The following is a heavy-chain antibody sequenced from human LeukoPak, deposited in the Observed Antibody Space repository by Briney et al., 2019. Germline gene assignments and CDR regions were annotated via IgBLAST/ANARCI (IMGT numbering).Heavy chain of an antibody. Sequence: GGSLRLSCAASGFTFRSYAMTWVRQAPGKGLEWVSAVTGSGSSTYYADSVKGRFTISRDNSKNTLYLQMSSLRAEDTAIYYCAKSGSYDSSGPGAYWGREPWSPSP. CDR1: GFTFRSYA. V-gene: IGHV3-23*01. J-gene: IGHJ4*02. CDR3: AKSGSYDSSGPGAY. D-gene: IGHD3-22*01. CDR2: VTGSGSST.